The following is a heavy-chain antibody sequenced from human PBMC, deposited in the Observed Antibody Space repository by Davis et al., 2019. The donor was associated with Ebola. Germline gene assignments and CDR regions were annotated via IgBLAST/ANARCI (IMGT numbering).Heavy chain of an antibody. CDR1: GGSFSGYY. CDR2: INHSGST. Sequence: SETLSLTCAVYGGSFSGYYWSWIRQPPGKGLEWIGEINHSGSTNYNPSLKSRVTISVDTSKNQFSLKLSSVTAADTAVYYCARDPGYCSGGSCSGGWFDPWGQGTLVTVSS. J-gene: IGHJ5*02. CDR3: ARDPGYCSGGSCSGGWFDP. D-gene: IGHD2-15*01. V-gene: IGHV4-34*01.